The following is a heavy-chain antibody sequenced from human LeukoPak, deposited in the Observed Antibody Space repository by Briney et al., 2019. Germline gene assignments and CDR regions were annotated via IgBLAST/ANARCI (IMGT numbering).Heavy chain of an antibody. CDR1: GGSISSSSYY. CDR3: ARLASSGWSRAKYLQH. V-gene: IGHV4-39*01. D-gene: IGHD6-19*01. Sequence: SETLSLTCTVSGGSISSSSYYWGWIRQPPGKGLEWIGSIYYSGSTYYNPSLKSRVTISVDTSKNQFSLKLSSVTAADTAVYYCARLASSGWSRAKYLQHWGQGTLVTVSS. J-gene: IGHJ1*01. CDR2: IYYSGST.